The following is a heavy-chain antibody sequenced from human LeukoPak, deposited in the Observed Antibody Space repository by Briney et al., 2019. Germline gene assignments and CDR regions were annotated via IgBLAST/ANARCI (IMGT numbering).Heavy chain of an antibody. CDR1: GFTFSSYA. D-gene: IGHD3-22*01. J-gene: IGHJ3*02. CDR2: ISYDGSNK. Sequence: GGSLRLSCAASGFTFSSYAMHWVRQAPGKGLEWVAVISYDGSNKYYADSVKGRFTISRDNSKNTLYLQMNSLRAEDTAVYYCAKDSYYDSSGYWWPDAFDIWGQGTMVTVSS. V-gene: IGHV3-30*04. CDR3: AKDSYYDSSGYWWPDAFDI.